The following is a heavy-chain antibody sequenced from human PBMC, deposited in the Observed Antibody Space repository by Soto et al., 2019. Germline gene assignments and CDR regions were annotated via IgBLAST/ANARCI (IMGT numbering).Heavy chain of an antibody. CDR2: INAGNGNT. V-gene: IGHV1-3*01. CDR1: GYTFTSYA. D-gene: IGHD3-16*01. Sequence: ASVKVSCKASGYTFTSYAMHWVRQAPGQRLEWMGWINAGNGNTKYSQKFQGRVTITRDTSASTAYMELSSLRSEDTAVYYCARVLIWEMATTTTVLFAFDIWGQGTMVTVS. J-gene: IGHJ3*02. CDR3: ARVLIWEMATTTTVLFAFDI.